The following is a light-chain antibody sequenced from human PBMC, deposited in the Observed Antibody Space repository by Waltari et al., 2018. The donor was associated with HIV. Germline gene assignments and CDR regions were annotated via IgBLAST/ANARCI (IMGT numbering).Light chain of an antibody. CDR1: SGQSSYS. Sequence: QLALTQSPSASASLGASVRLTCTLSSGQSSYSIAWHQQQPEKGPRFLMRLNSDGSHTRGVGIPDRFSGSASGAERYLTISSLQSEDEADYYCQSWDNGVRVFGGGTKLTVL. CDR2: LNSDGSH. J-gene: IGLJ3*02. V-gene: IGLV4-69*01. CDR3: QSWDNGVRV.